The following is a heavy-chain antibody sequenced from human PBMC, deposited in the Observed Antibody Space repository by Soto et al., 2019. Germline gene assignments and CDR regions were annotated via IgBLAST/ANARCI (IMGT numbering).Heavy chain of an antibody. Sequence: GGSLRLSCAASGFTFSSYWMSWVRQAPGKGLEWVANIKQDGSEKYYVDSVKGRFTISRDNAKNSLYLQMNSLRAEDTAVYYCAREMNVAIAAFDYWGQGTMVTVYS. J-gene: IGHJ4*02. V-gene: IGHV3-7*01. CDR3: AREMNVAIAAFDY. CDR1: GFTFSSYW. CDR2: IKQDGSEK. D-gene: IGHD6-6*01.